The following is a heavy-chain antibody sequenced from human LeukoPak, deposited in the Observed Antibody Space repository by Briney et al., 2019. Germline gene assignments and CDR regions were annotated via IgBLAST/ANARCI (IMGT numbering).Heavy chain of an antibody. Sequence: SETLSLTCTVSGGSIISYYWSWIRQPPGKGLEWIGYIYSSGSTNYNPSLKSRVTISVDTSKKQFSLKLSSVTAADTAVYYCARDLAAADTYYYYYGMDVWGQGTTVTVSS. D-gene: IGHD6-13*01. CDR3: ARDLAAADTYYYYYGMDV. CDR1: GGSIISYY. CDR2: IYSSGST. V-gene: IGHV4-4*08. J-gene: IGHJ6*02.